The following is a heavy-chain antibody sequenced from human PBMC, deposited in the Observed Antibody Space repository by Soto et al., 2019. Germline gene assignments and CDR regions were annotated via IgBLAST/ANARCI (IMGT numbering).Heavy chain of an antibody. CDR1: GGTFSSYA. Sequence: GASVKVSCKASGGTFSSYAISWVRQAPEQGLEWMGGIIPIFGIANYAQKFQGRVTITADESTSTAYMELSSLRSEDTAVYYCATREVIGYFQHWGQGTLVTVSS. J-gene: IGHJ1*01. V-gene: IGHV1-69*13. CDR2: IIPIFGIA. D-gene: IGHD3-16*02. CDR3: ATREVIGYFQH.